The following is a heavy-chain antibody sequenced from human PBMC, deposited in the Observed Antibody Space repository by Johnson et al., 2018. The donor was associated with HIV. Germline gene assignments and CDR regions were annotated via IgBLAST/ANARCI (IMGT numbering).Heavy chain of an antibody. V-gene: IGHV3-33*06. CDR3: AKDREYYDILTGYYISLSSWDAFDI. J-gene: IGHJ3*02. Sequence: QVQLVESGGGVVQPGRSLRLSCAASGFTFSSYGMHWVRQAPGKGLEWVAVIWYDVSNTYYADSVKGRFTISRDNSKNTLYLQMNSLRAEDTAVYYCAKDREYYDILTGYYISLSSWDAFDIWGQGTMVTVSS. CDR1: GFTFSSYG. D-gene: IGHD3-9*01. CDR2: IWYDVSNT.